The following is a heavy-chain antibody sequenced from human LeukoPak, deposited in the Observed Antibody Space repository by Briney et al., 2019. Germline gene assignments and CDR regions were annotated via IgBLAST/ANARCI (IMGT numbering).Heavy chain of an antibody. J-gene: IGHJ3*02. Sequence: ASVKVSCKASGGTFSSYAISWVRQAPGRGLEWMGGIIPIFGTANYAQKVQGRVAITGDESTSTAYMELSSLRSEDTAVYYCARDRSPSIYGAYEKSSDAFDIWGPGTTVTVSS. V-gene: IGHV1-69*13. CDR1: GGTFSSYA. D-gene: IGHD4-17*01. CDR3: ARDRSPSIYGAYEKSSDAFDI. CDR2: IIPIFGTA.